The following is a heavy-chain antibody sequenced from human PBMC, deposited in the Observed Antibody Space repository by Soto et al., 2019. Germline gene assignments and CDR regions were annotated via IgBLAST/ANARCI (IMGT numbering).Heavy chain of an antibody. J-gene: IGHJ4*02. V-gene: IGHV3-23*01. CDR2: ISGSGRGTATFYP. CDR3: AKETLSCGSGPSPGE. Sequence: EVQLLESGGGLVQPGGSLRLSCAASGFTFTNYAMSWVRQAPGKGLEWVSTISGSGRGTATFYPYYADSVKGRLTISRDNPRNTVYLQMHSLRAEDTSLYLCAKETLSCGSGPSPGEWGQGTLVTVSS. CDR1: GFTFTNYA. D-gene: IGHD3-10*01.